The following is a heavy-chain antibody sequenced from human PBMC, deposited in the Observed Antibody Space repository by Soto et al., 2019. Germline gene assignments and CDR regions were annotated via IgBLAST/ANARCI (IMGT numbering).Heavy chain of an antibody. CDR1: GGSISSYY. J-gene: IGHJ6*03. CDR3: ARTAVAGFYYMDV. D-gene: IGHD6-19*01. Sequence: SETLSLTCTVSGGSISSYYWSWIRQPPGKGLEWIGYIYYSGSTNYNPSLKSRVTISVDTSKNQFSLKLSSVTAADTAVYYCARTAVAGFYYMDVWGKGTTVTVSS. CDR2: IYYSGST. V-gene: IGHV4-59*01.